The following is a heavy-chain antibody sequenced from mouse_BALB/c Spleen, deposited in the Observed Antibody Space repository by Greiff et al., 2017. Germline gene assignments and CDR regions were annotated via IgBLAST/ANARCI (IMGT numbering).Heavy chain of an antibody. D-gene: IGHD2-1*01. J-gene: IGHJ1*01. CDR2: IDPANGNT. CDR1: GFNIKDTY. V-gene: IGHV14-3*02. CDR3: ARDGNYWYFDV. Sequence: EVQLQQSGAELVKPGASVKLSCTASGFNIKDTYMHWVKQRPEQGLEWIGRIDPANGNTKYDPKFQGKATITADTSSNTAYLQLSSLTSEDTAVYYCARDGNYWYFDVWGAGTTVTVAS.